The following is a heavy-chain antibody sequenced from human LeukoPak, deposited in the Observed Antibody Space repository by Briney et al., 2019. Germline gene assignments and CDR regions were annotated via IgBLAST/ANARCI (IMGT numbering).Heavy chain of an antibody. D-gene: IGHD4-17*01. V-gene: IGHV3-21*01. CDR3: ARGHTAVTRHFDF. Sequence: GGSLRLSCAASGFTFTTYSMTWVRQPPGKGLEGASFISSGSRAIFSADALKGRFTISRDDAKNLLYLDMNSLRAEDTAVYYCARGHTAVTRHFDFWGQGTLVTVSS. J-gene: IGHJ4*02. CDR1: GFTFTTYS. CDR2: ISSGSRAI.